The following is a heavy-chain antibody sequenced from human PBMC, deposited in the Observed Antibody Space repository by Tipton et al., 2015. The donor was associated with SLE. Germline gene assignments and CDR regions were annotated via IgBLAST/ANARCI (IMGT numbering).Heavy chain of an antibody. J-gene: IGHJ3*02. Sequence: TLSLTCAVYGGSFSGYYWSWIRQPPGKGLEWIGEINHSGSTNYNPSLKSRVTISVDTSKNQFSLKLSSVTAADTAVYYCARHMARGAFDIWGQGTMVTVSS. CDR2: INHSGST. CDR1: GGSFSGYY. D-gene: IGHD5-24*01. CDR3: ARHMARGAFDI. V-gene: IGHV4-34*01.